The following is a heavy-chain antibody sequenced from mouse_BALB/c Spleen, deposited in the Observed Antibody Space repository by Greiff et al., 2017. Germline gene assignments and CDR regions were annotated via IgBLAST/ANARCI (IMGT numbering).Heavy chain of an antibody. J-gene: IGHJ1*01. D-gene: IGHD1-1*01. V-gene: IGHV5-6-5*01. CDR2: ISSGGST. CDR1: GFTFSSYA. Sequence: EVQLVESGGGLVKPGGSLKLSCAASGFTFSSYAMSWVRQTPEKRLEWVASISSGGSTYYPDSVKGRFTISRDNARNILYLQMSSLRSEDTAMYYCARGSSSYDYWYFDVWGAGTTVTVSS. CDR3: ARGSSSYDYWYFDV.